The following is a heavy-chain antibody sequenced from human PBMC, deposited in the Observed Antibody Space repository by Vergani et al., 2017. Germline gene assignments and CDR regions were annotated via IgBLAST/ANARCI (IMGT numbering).Heavy chain of an antibody. CDR3: ATLVVMTKGGGMDV. CDR1: GFTFSSYG. D-gene: IGHD2-21*02. Sequence: QVQLVESGGGVVQPGGSLRLSCAASGFTFSSYGMHWVRQAPGKGLEWVAFIRYDGSNKYYADSVKGRFTISRDNSKNTLYLQMNSLRAEDTAVYYCATLVVMTKGGGMDVWGQGTTVTVSS. J-gene: IGHJ6*02. CDR2: IRYDGSNK. V-gene: IGHV3-30*02.